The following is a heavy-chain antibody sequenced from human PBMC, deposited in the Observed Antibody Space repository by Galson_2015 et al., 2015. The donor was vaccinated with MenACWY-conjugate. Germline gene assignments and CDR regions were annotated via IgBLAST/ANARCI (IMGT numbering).Heavy chain of an antibody. CDR2: ITNSGNSI. Sequence: SLRLSCAASGFTFSIYSMSWVRQAPGKGLEWVSYITNSGNSIYYGDSVKGRFTISRDNAKNSLYLQMNSLRDEDTAVYYCASYRDSGYDSPLDYWGQGTLVTVSS. V-gene: IGHV3-48*02. CDR3: ASYRDSGYDSPLDY. CDR1: GFTFSIYS. J-gene: IGHJ4*02. D-gene: IGHD5-12*01.